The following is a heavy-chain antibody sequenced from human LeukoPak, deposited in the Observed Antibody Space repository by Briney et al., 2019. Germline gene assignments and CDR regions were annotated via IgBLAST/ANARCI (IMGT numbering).Heavy chain of an antibody. CDR1: GYTFTSYY. D-gene: IGHD2-2*01. CDR2: INPSGGST. J-gene: IGHJ6*03. Sequence: ASVKVSCKASGYTFTSYYMHWVRQAPGQGLEWMGIINPSGGSTSYAQKFQGRVTMTRDTSTSTAYMELSSLRSEDTAVYYCARGARYCSSTSCSYYYYMDVWGKGTTVTVSS. V-gene: IGHV1-46*01. CDR3: ARGARYCSSTSCSYYYYMDV.